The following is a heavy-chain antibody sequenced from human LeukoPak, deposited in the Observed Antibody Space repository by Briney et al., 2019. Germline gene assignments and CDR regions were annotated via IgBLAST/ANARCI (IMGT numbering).Heavy chain of an antibody. J-gene: IGHJ4*02. Sequence: ASVKVSCKSSGYTFTAYYMHWVRQAPGQGLEWMGWINPNSGGTNYAQKFQGRVTMTRDTSISTAYMELSRLRSDDTAVYYCARDRVVVPAAFDYWGQGTLVTVSS. CDR3: ARDRVVVPAAFDY. CDR1: GYTFTAYY. V-gene: IGHV1-2*02. D-gene: IGHD2-2*01. CDR2: INPNSGGT.